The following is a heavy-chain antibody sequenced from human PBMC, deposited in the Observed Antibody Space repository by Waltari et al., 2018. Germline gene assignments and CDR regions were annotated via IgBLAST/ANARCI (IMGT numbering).Heavy chain of an antibody. CDR3: ARGDDYGDY. Sequence: QFQLVQSGSDVKQPGPSVKLSCKSSGYTFTSYGIRWVRQAPGKGLEWMGWSSAYNGNTNYAQKIQGRVTMTTDTSTSTADMELRSLRSDDTAGYYCARGDDYGDYWGQGTLVTVSS. CDR1: GYTFTSYG. CDR2: SSAYNGNT. V-gene: IGHV1-18*01. J-gene: IGHJ4*02.